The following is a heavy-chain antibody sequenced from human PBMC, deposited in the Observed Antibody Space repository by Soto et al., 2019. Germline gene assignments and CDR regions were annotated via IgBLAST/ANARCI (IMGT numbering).Heavy chain of an antibody. CDR3: AGGLGGAATGDLTPTQYYYYMDV. D-gene: IGHD6-25*01. V-gene: IGHV3-48*01. J-gene: IGHJ6*03. CDR2: ISSSSSTI. CDR1: GFTFSSYS. Sequence: GGSLRLSCAASGFTFSSYSMNWVRQAPGKGLEWVSYISSSSSTIYYADSVKGRFTISRDNAKNSLYLQMKSLRAEEKVGYYGAGGLGGAATGDLTPTQYYYYMDVWGKGTTVTVSS.